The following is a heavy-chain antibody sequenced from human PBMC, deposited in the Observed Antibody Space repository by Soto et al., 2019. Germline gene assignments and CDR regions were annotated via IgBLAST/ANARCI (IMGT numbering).Heavy chain of an antibody. CDR2: IYPGDSDT. CDR3: ARHYYDSSGYFYSGYFDL. CDR1: GYSFTSYW. D-gene: IGHD3-22*01. Sequence: GESLKISCKGSGYSFTSYWIGWVLQMPGKGLEWMGIIYPGDSDTRYSPSFQGQVTFSADKSISHAYLQWRTLKASDTAMCYCARHYYDSSGYFYSGYFDLWGRGTLVTVS. J-gene: IGHJ2*01. V-gene: IGHV5-51*01.